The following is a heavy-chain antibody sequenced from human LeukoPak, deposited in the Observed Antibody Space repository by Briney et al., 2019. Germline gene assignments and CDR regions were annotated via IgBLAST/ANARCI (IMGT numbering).Heavy chain of an antibody. CDR3: ARVSSGSYYAIPYFDY. Sequence: SETLSLTCTVSGASISTYYWTWIRQPPGKGLEWIGYIYYSGSTNYNPSLKSRVTISVDTSKNQFSLRLSSVTAADTAVYYCARVSSGSYYAIPYFDYWGQGTLVTVSS. V-gene: IGHV4-59*01. CDR1: GASISTYY. CDR2: IYYSGST. J-gene: IGHJ4*02. D-gene: IGHD1-26*01.